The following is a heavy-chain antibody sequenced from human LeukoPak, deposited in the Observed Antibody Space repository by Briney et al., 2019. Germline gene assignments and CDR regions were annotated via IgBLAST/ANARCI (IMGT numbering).Heavy chain of an antibody. D-gene: IGHD6-13*01. CDR1: GFTFISYS. J-gene: IGHJ5*02. Sequence: PGGSLRLSCAASGFTFISYSMNWVRQAPGQGLEWVSYISGSSSTIYYADSVKGRFTISRDNAKNSLYLQMNSLRAEDTAMYYCARNGAAAGTFMFDPWGQGTLVTVSS. V-gene: IGHV3-48*01. CDR3: ARNGAAAGTFMFDP. CDR2: ISGSSSTI.